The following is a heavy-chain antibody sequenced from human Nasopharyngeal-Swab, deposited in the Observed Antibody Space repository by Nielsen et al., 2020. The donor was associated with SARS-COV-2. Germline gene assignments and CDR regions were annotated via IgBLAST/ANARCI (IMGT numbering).Heavy chain of an antibody. CDR1: GYTFTSYG. V-gene: IGHV1-18*04. Sequence: ASVKVSCKASGYTFTSYGISWVRQAPGQGLEWMGWISAYNGNTNYAQKLQGRVTMTTDTFTSTAYMELRSLRSDDTAVYYCARDGNFWSGYPLSADYWGQGTLVTVSS. J-gene: IGHJ4*02. CDR3: ARDGNFWSGYPLSADY. CDR2: ISAYNGNT. D-gene: IGHD3-3*01.